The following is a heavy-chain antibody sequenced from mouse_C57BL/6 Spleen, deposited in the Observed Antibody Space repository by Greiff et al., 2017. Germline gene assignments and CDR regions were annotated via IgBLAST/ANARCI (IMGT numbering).Heavy chain of an antibody. CDR1: GFNIKNTY. J-gene: IGHJ3*01. CDR3: VGYMGYAGGFAY. V-gene: IGHV14-3*01. D-gene: IGHD3-1*01. Sequence: VQLQQSVAELVRPGASVKLSCTASGFNIKNTYMHWVQQRPEQGLEWIGRIDPANGNTKYAPKFHGKDTITADTSSNTAYLQLSSLTSEDNAIYYCVGYMGYAGGFAYWGQGTLVTVSA. CDR2: IDPANGNT.